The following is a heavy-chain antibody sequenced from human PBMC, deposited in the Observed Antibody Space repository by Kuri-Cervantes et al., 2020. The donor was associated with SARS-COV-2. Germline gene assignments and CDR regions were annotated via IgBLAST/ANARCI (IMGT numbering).Heavy chain of an antibody. D-gene: IGHD3-22*01. CDR1: GFTFSSYA. Sequence: GGSLRLSCAASGFTFSSYAMSWVRQAPGKGLEWVSAISGSGGSTYYADSVKGRFTISRDNSKNTLYLQMNSLRAEDTAVYYCAKDISYYGSSGYYSDAFDIWGQGTMVTVSS. CDR2: ISGSGGST. V-gene: IGHV3-23*01. J-gene: IGHJ3*02. CDR3: AKDISYYGSSGYYSDAFDI.